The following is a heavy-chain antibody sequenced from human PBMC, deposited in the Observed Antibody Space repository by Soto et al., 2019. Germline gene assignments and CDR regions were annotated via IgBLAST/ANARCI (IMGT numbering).Heavy chain of an antibody. CDR1: GFTFSGYD. D-gene: IGHD1-26*01. V-gene: IGHV3-23*01. CDR3: ARRGAYFFDF. CDR2: ISSSGGTT. Sequence: HPGGSLRLSCAASGFTFSGYDMTWVRQAPGQGLEYISGISSSGGTTYYPDSMRGRFTISRDNSKNILYLQVNNLRAEDTAVYYCARRGAYFFDFWGQGTLVTVSS. J-gene: IGHJ4*02.